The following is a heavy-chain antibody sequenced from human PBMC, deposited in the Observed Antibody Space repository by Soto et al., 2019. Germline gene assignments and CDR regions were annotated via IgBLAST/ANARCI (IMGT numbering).Heavy chain of an antibody. CDR3: ARKVEAAADNNWFDP. D-gene: IGHD6-13*01. CDR2: IYWDDDK. Sequence: ESGPTLVNPTQTLTLTCTFSGFSLSTSGVGVGWIRQPPGKAPEWLALIYWDDDKRYSPSLKSRLTISKDTSKSQVVLTMTNMDPVDTATYYCARKVEAAADNNWFDPWGQGTLVTVSS. V-gene: IGHV2-5*02. CDR1: GFSLSTSGVG. J-gene: IGHJ5*02.